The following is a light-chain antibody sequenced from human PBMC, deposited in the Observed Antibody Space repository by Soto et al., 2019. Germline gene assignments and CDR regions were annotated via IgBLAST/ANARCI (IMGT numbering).Light chain of an antibody. J-gene: IGKJ4*01. CDR3: QKYNSAPLT. CDR1: QGISKY. Sequence: DIEMTQSPSSLSASLGDTVTITCRASQGISKYLAWYQQKPGKVPKLLIYAASTLQSGVPSRFSGSGSGTDFTLTISSLQPEDVATYYCQKYNSAPLTFGGGTKVDI. V-gene: IGKV1-27*01. CDR2: AAS.